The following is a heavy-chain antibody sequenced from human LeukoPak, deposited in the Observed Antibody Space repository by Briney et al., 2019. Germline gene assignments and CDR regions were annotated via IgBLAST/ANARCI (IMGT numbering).Heavy chain of an antibody. V-gene: IGHV4-59*01. CDR2: IHYRGYT. J-gene: IGHJ4*02. CDR1: GFSSSNNY. CDR3: ARDVEGATIGHYFDF. D-gene: IGHD5-12*01. Sequence: SETLSLTCSVSGFSSSNNYWSWIRQSPGKGLEWIGYIHYRGYTYYNPYLESRVTISVDTSRNRFSLKLISVTAADTAIYYCARDVEGATIGHYFDFWGQGILVTVSS.